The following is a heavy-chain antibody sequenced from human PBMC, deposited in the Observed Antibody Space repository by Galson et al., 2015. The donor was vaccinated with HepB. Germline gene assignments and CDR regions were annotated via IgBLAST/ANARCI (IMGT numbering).Heavy chain of an antibody. V-gene: IGHV1-24*01. CDR2: FDPEDGET. Sequence: SVKVSCKVSGYTLTELSMHWVRQAPGKGLEWMGGFDPEDGETIYAQKFQGRVTMTEDTSTDTAYMELSSLRSEDTAVYYCTGSVDTAMVTDYWGQGTLVTVSS. D-gene: IGHD5-18*01. CDR1: GYTLTELS. J-gene: IGHJ4*02. CDR3: TGSVDTAMVTDY.